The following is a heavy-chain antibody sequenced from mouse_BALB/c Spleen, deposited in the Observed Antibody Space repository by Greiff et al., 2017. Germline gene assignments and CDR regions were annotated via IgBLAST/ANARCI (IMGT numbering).Heavy chain of an antibody. V-gene: IGHV3-6*02. D-gene: IGHD3-3*01. CDR3: ARGWGGLDY. J-gene: IGHJ2*01. CDR1: GYSITSGYY. Sequence: ESGPGLVKPSQSLSLTCSVTGYSITSGYYWNWLRQFPGNKLEWMGYISYDGSNNYNPSLKNRISITRDTSKNQFFLKLNSVTTEDAATYYCARGWGGLDYWGQGTTLTVSS. CDR2: ISYDGSN.